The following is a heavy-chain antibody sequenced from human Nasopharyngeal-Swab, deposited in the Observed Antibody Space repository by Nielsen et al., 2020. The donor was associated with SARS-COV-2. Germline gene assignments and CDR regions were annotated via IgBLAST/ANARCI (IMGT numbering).Heavy chain of an antibody. V-gene: IGHV3-30*03. Sequence: GESLKISCAASGFTFSSYGIHWVRQAPGKGLEWVAVISYDGSNKYYADSVKGRFTISRDNYKNTMYLQINSLRAEDTAVYYCARRAVAGSEGGNWFDPWGQGTLVTVSS. J-gene: IGHJ5*02. CDR1: GFTFSSYG. CDR2: ISYDGSNK. D-gene: IGHD6-19*01. CDR3: ARRAVAGSEGGNWFDP.